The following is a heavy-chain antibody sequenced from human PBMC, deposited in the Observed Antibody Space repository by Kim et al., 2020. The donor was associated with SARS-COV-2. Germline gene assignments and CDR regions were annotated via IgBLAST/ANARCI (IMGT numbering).Heavy chain of an antibody. V-gene: IGHV3-72*01. D-gene: IGHD1-1*01. Sequence: GGSLRLSCAVSGFTFSDHYMDWVRQAPGKGLEWVGRIRNKAHSYTTEYASSVKGRFTISRDDSQNSLYLQMNSLKSEDTAVYYWIRGATTSNWNDEGWFDPWGQGTLVTVSS. CDR2: IRNKAHSYTT. CDR1: GFTFSDHY. J-gene: IGHJ5*02. CDR3: IRGATTSNWNDEGWFDP.